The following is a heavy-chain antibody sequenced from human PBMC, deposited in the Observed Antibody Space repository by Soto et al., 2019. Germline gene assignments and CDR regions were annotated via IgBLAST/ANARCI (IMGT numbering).Heavy chain of an antibody. CDR1: GFTFRTHT. D-gene: IGHD3-16*01. Sequence: PGGSLRLSCAGSGFTFRTHTLVWVRQAPGKGLEWVSSISSGGTYLEYAHSVKGRFAISRDDAKDSVFLQMNSLETDDTAVYYCVKGGEDITSPYGMDVWGQGTTVTVSS. J-gene: IGHJ6*02. CDR3: VKGGEDITSPYGMDV. CDR2: ISSGGTYL. V-gene: IGHV3-21*06.